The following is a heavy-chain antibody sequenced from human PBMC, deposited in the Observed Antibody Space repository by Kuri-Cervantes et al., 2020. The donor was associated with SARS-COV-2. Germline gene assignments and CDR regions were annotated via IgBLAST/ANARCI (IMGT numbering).Heavy chain of an antibody. J-gene: IGHJ6*02. CDR2: IYSGGST. V-gene: IGHV3-53*01. CDR1: EFTVSSNY. D-gene: IGHD3-3*01. Sequence: ETLSLTCAASEFTVSSNYMSWVRQAPGKGLEWVSVIYSGGSTYYADSVKGRFTISRDNSKNTLYLQMNSLRAEDTAVYYCARARGEYDFWSGYYPSYYYYYGMDVWGQGSTVTVSS. CDR3: ARARGEYDFWSGYYPSYYYYYGMDV.